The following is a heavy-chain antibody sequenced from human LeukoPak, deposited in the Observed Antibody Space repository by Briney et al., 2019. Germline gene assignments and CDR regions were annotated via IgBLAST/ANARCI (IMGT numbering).Heavy chain of an antibody. J-gene: IGHJ3*01. CDR1: GFSFSNFG. CDR2: ISSDGSLK. Sequence: PGGSLRLSCAASGFSFSNFGMHWVRQTPGKGLEWVAVISSDGSLKYYLDSVKGRFTISRDNSKNTLYLQMDSLRVEDTAVYYCAKKYSSGLGAGDALDVWGHGTLVTVSS. V-gene: IGHV3-30*18. CDR3: AKKYSSGLGAGDALDV. D-gene: IGHD3-16*01.